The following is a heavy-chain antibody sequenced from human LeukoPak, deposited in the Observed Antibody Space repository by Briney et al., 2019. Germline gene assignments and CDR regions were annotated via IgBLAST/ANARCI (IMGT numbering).Heavy chain of an antibody. CDR2: IYPGDSDT. CDR1: GYSFTSYW. CDR3: ARHLKYYYDSSGYYYVAYFDL. Sequence: GESLKISGKGSGYSFTSYWIGWVRQMPGKGLEWMGIIYPGDSDTRYSPSFQGQVTISADKSISTAYLQWSSLKASDTAMYYCARHLKYYYDSSGYYYVAYFDLWGRGTLVTVSS. D-gene: IGHD3-22*01. J-gene: IGHJ2*01. V-gene: IGHV5-51*01.